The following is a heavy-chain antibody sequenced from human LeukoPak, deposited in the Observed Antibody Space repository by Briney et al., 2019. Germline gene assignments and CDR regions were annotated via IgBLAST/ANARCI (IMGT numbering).Heavy chain of an antibody. CDR3: ARAPIYSGSYYHYYYGMDV. V-gene: IGHV3-11*05. D-gene: IGHD1-26*01. Sequence: PGGSLRLSCAASGFTFSDYYMSWIRQAPGKGLEWVSYISSSSSYKNYADSVKGRFIISRDNAKNSLYLQMNSLRAEDTAVYYCARAPIYSGSYYHYYYGMDVWGQGTTVTVSS. CDR2: ISSSSSYK. J-gene: IGHJ6*02. CDR1: GFTFSDYY.